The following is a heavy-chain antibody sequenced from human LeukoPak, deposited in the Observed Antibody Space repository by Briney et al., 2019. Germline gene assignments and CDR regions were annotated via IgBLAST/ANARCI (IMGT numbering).Heavy chain of an antibody. CDR1: GYTFTGYY. CDR2: INPNSGGT. CDR3: ARDPQQLVFGFDP. D-gene: IGHD6-13*01. J-gene: IGHJ5*02. Sequence: ASVKVSCKASGYTFTGYYMHWVRQAPGQGLEWMGWINPNSGGTNYAQKFQGRVTMTRDTSISTAYMERSRLRSDDTAVYYCARDPQQLVFGFDPWGQGTLVTVSS. V-gene: IGHV1-2*02.